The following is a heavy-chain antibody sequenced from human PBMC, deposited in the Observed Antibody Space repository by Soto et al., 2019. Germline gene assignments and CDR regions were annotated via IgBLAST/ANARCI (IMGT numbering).Heavy chain of an antibody. V-gene: IGHV1-18*01. Sequence: ASVKVSCKASGYTFTSYGISWVRQAPGQGLEWMGWISAYNGNTNYAQKLQGRVTMTTDTSTSTAYMELRSLRSDDTAVYYCARDTSARITIFGVDXPDYWGQRTTVTVSS. CDR2: ISAYNGNT. D-gene: IGHD3-3*01. J-gene: IGHJ4*03. CDR3: ARDTSARITIFGVDXPDY. CDR1: GYTFTSYG.